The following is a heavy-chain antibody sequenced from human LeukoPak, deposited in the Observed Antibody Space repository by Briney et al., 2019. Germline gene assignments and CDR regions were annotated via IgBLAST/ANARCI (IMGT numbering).Heavy chain of an antibody. V-gene: IGHV3-21*01. CDR1: GFTFISYS. Sequence: GGSLRLSCAASGFTFISYSMNWVRQAPGKGLEWVSSISSSSSYIYYADSVKGRFTISRDNAKNSLYLQMNSLRAEDTAVYYCASSLDPRSSSSVYPTTTIGYWGQGTLVTVSS. CDR3: ASSLDPRSSSSVYPTTTIGY. J-gene: IGHJ4*02. CDR2: ISSSSSYI. D-gene: IGHD6-6*01.